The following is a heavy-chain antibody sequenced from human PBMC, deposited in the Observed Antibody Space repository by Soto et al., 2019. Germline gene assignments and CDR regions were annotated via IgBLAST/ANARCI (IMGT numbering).Heavy chain of an antibody. D-gene: IGHD6-19*01. CDR1: GFTFSNHA. CDR3: AKDLSRAIGVTVAGTVDY. CDR2: ISGSGYST. Sequence: EVQLLESGGGLVQPGGSLRLSCAASGFTFSNHAMSWVRQAPGKGLEWVSTISGSGYSTYHADSVKGRFTISRDNSKNTLYLQMNSLRAEDTAVYYCAKDLSRAIGVTVAGTVDYWGQGTLVTVSS. J-gene: IGHJ4*02. V-gene: IGHV3-23*01.